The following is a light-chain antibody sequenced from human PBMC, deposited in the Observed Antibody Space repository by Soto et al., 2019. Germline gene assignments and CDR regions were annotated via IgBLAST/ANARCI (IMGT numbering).Light chain of an antibody. J-gene: IGKJ1*01. CDR1: QSVTKY. V-gene: IGKV3-11*01. CDR3: QQRSNWPRT. CDR2: DAS. Sequence: EIVLTQSPATLSLCPGERATLSCRASQSVTKYLAWYQQKPGQAPRLLIYDASNRATGIPARFGGSGSGTDFTLTISSLEPEDFVVYYCQQRSNWPRTFGQGTKVEIK.